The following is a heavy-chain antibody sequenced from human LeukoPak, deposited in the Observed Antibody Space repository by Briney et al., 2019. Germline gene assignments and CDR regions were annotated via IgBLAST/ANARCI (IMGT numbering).Heavy chain of an antibody. CDR1: GGSSSGYY. Sequence: SETLSLTCAVYGGSSSGYYWSWIRQPPGKGLEWIGEINHSGSTNYNPSLKSRVTISVDTSKNQFSLKLSSVTAADTAVYYCARRGPGLWFGELLHRYFDYWGQGTLVTVSS. CDR3: ARRGPGLWFGELLHRYFDY. J-gene: IGHJ4*02. V-gene: IGHV4-34*01. D-gene: IGHD3-10*01. CDR2: INHSGST.